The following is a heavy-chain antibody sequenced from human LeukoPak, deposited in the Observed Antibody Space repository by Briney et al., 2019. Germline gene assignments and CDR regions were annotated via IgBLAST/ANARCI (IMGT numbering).Heavy chain of an antibody. CDR2: ISSSSSYM. Sequence: GGSLRLSCAASGFTFSSYRMNWVRQVPGKGLEWVSSISSSSSYMYYADSVKGRFTISRDNAKNSLFLQMHSLRAEDTAVYHCATDDYGAFDYWGQGTLVTVSS. CDR1: GFTFSSYR. J-gene: IGHJ4*02. D-gene: IGHD4/OR15-4a*01. V-gene: IGHV3-21*01. CDR3: ATDDYGAFDY.